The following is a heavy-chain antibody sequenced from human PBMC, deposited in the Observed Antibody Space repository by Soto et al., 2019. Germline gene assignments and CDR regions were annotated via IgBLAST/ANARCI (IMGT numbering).Heavy chain of an antibody. CDR2: ISYDGSNK. J-gene: IGHJ6*02. Sequence: QVQLVESGGGVVQPGRSLRLSCAASGFTFSSYGMHWVRQAPGKGLEWVAVISYDGSNKYYADSVKGRFTISRDNSKNTLYLQMNSLRAEDTAVYYCAKDLHLGVVNMDGMDVWGQVTTVTVSS. V-gene: IGHV3-30*18. CDR3: AKDLHLGVVNMDGMDV. CDR1: GFTFSSYG. D-gene: IGHD3-3*01.